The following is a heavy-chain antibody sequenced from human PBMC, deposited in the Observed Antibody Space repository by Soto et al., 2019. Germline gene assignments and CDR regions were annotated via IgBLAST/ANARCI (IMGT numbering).Heavy chain of an antibody. V-gene: IGHV3-7*04. CDR2: IKQDGSEK. D-gene: IGHD1-26*01. Sequence: EVQLVESGGGLVQPGGSLRLSCAASGFTFSSYWMSWVRQAPGKGLEWVANIKQDGSEKYYVDSVKGRFTISRDNAKNSRYLQMNSLRAEDTAVYYCARDRREWELLRGYYYYYGMDVWGQGTTVTVSS. J-gene: IGHJ6*02. CDR1: GFTFSSYW. CDR3: ARDRREWELLRGYYYYYGMDV.